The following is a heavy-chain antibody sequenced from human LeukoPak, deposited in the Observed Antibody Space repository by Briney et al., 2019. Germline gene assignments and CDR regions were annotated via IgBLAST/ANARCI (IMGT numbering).Heavy chain of an antibody. CDR3: AKDYYASSGYLVMLGTVDY. CDR2: ISYDGSNK. D-gene: IGHD3-22*01. CDR1: GFTFSSYG. J-gene: IGHJ4*02. V-gene: IGHV3-30*18. Sequence: PGGSLRLSCAASGFTFSSYGMHWVRQAPGKGLEWVAVISYDGSNKYYADSVKGRFTISRDNSKNTLYLQMNSLRAEDTAMFYCAKDYYASSGYLVMLGTVDYWGQGTLVTVSS.